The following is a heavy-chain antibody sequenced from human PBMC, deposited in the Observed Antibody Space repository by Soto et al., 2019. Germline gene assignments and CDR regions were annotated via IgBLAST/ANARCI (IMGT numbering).Heavy chain of an antibody. Sequence: QVQLVQSGAEVKKPGSSVKVSCKASGGTFSSYTISWVRQAPGQGLEWMGRIIPILGIANYAQKFQGRVTITADKSTNTAYMELSSLRSEDTAVYYCAREGGYDYPYYFDYWGQGTLVTVSS. J-gene: IGHJ4*02. CDR1: GGTFSSYT. D-gene: IGHD5-12*01. CDR3: AREGGYDYPYYFDY. CDR2: IIPILGIA. V-gene: IGHV1-69*08.